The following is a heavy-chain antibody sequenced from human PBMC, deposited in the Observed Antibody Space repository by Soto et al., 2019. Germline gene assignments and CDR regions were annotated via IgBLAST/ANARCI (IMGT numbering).Heavy chain of an antibody. CDR3: ARVSSTWYYFFDL. Sequence: SETLSLTCTVSGGSISSGGYYWTWIRQHPGKGLEWIGYIYYSGSTYYNPSLKSRVTISVDTSKNQFSLSLNSVTAADTAVYYCARVSSTWYYFFDLWGQGTLVTVSS. V-gene: IGHV4-31*03. CDR1: GGSISSGGYY. D-gene: IGHD6-13*01. CDR2: IYYSGST. J-gene: IGHJ4*02.